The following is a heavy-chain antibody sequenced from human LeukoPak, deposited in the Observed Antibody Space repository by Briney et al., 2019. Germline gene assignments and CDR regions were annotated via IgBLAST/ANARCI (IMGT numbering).Heavy chain of an antibody. J-gene: IGHJ3*02. Sequence: ASVKVSCKASGYSFSSFALHWVRQAPGQGLEWMGWINAGNGQTRYSQNLKGRVTITRDTSADTAYMEMSSLSSEDTAMYYCARYCSGTTCYRDAFDIWGQGTMVTVS. D-gene: IGHD2-2*01. CDR2: INAGNGQT. CDR1: GYSFSSFA. CDR3: ARYCSGTTCYRDAFDI. V-gene: IGHV1-3*01.